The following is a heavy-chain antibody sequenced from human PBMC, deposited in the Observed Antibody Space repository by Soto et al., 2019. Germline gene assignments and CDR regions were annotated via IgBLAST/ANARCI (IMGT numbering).Heavy chain of an antibody. V-gene: IGHV3-33*01. J-gene: IGHJ6*02. Sequence: QVQLVESGGGVVQPGRSLRLSCAASGFTFSSYGMHWVRQAPGKGLEWVAVIWYDGSNKYYADSVKGRFTISRDNSKNTXXLQMNSLRAEDTAVYYCARDASGVTYYYYYYGMDVWGQGTTVTVSS. CDR3: ARDASGVTYYYYYYGMDV. D-gene: IGHD3-10*01. CDR1: GFTFSSYG. CDR2: IWYDGSNK.